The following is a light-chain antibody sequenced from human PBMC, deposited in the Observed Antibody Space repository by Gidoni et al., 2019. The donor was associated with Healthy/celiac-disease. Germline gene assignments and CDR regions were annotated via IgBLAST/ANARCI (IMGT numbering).Light chain of an antibody. CDR2: DAS. Sequence: EIVLTQSPATLSLSPGERATLSCRASQSVSSYLAWYQQKPGQAPRLLIYDASNRATGIPARFSGSGSGTDFTLTISSLEPEDFAVYYCQQRSNSWTFGQGTNVEI. J-gene: IGKJ1*01. CDR3: QQRSNSWT. V-gene: IGKV3-11*01. CDR1: QSVSSY.